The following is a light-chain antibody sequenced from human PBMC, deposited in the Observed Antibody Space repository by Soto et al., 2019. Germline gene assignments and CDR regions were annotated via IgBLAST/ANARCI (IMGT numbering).Light chain of an antibody. Sequence: QSALTQPASVSGSPGQSITISCTGTSSDIGGYNYVSWYQHHPGKAPKVMIYGVTSRPSGVSNRFSGSKSGNTASLTISGLQAEDEAGYYCSSYTTATTWVFGGGTKLTVL. CDR3: SSYTTATTWV. CDR1: SSDIGGYNY. V-gene: IGLV2-14*03. CDR2: GVT. J-gene: IGLJ3*02.